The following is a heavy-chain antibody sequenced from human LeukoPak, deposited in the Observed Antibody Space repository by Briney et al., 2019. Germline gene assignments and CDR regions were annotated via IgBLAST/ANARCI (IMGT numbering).Heavy chain of an antibody. CDR1: GFTFTSYV. Sequence: GGSLRLSCAASGFTFTSYVMSWVRQAPGKGLEWVSGISGSGGSTNYADSVKGRFTISRDNSKNTLYLQMSSLRAEDTAVYYCAKRYCTSTNCYQFYYTMDVWGQGTTVTVSS. CDR2: ISGSGGST. CDR3: AKRYCTSTNCYQFYYTMDV. V-gene: IGHV3-23*01. D-gene: IGHD2-2*01. J-gene: IGHJ6*02.